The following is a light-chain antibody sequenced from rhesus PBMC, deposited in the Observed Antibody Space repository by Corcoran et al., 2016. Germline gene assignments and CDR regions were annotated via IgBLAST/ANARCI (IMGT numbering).Light chain of an antibody. CDR2: KAS. CDR3: QHNYGTPWT. CDR1: ENVNNY. J-gene: IGKJ1*01. Sequence: DIQMTQSPSSLSASVGDRVTITCRASENVNNYLNWYQQKPGKAPKRLIYKASTLQSGVPSRVSGSGSGTDYTFTISSLQSEDVATYYCQHNYGTPWTFGQGTKVEIK. V-gene: IGKV1-74*01.